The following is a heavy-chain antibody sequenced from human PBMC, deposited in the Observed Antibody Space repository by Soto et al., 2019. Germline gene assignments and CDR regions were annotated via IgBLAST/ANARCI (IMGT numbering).Heavy chain of an antibody. Sequence: PSETLSLTCAVYGGSFSCYYWSWIRQPPGKGLEWIGEINHSGSTNYNPSLKSRVTISVDTSKNQFSLKLSSVTAADTAVYYCARTQKVGYYDSSGYSRGRSYYYYYGMDVWGQGTTVTVSS. V-gene: IGHV4-34*01. CDR2: INHSGST. J-gene: IGHJ6*02. D-gene: IGHD3-22*01. CDR1: GGSFSCYY. CDR3: ARTQKVGYYDSSGYSRGRSYYYYYGMDV.